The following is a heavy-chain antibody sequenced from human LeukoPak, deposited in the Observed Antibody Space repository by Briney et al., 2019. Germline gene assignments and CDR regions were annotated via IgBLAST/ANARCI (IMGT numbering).Heavy chain of an antibody. Sequence: SETLSLTCTVSGGSISSYYRSWIRQPPGKGLEWIGYIYYSGSTNYNPSLKSRVTISVDTSKNQFSLKLSSVTAADTAVYYCAREAAVAGTAFHIWGQGRMVTVSS. CDR3: AREAAVAGTAFHI. D-gene: IGHD6-19*01. CDR2: IYYSGST. CDR1: GGSISSYY. J-gene: IGHJ3*02. V-gene: IGHV4-59*01.